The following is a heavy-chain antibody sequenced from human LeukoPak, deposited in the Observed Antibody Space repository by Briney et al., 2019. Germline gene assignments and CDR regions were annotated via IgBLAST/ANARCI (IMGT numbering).Heavy chain of an antibody. CDR1: GGSISSGSYY. CDR3: ARGSPSSAYCGGDCPFDY. CDR2: IYTSGST. D-gene: IGHD2-21*01. Sequence: SQTLSLTCTVSGGSISSGSYYWSWIRQPAGKGLEWIGRIYTSGSTNYNPSLKSRVTISVDTSKNQFSLKLSSVTAADTAVYYCARGSPSSAYCGGDCPFDYWGQGTLVTVSS. J-gene: IGHJ4*02. V-gene: IGHV4-61*02.